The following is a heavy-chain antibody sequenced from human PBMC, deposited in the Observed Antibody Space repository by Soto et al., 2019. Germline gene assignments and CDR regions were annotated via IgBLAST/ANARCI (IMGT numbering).Heavy chain of an antibody. CDR3: ARVPAGDWVYWYFDL. V-gene: IGHV3-74*01. CDR1: GFTFSSYW. CDR2: INSDGSST. Sequence: GGSLRLSCAASGFTFSSYWMHWVRQAPGKGLVWVSRINSDGSSTSYADSVKGRFTISRDNAKNTLYLQMNSLRAEDTAVYYCARVPAGDWVYWYFDLWGRGTLVTVSS. D-gene: IGHD2-21*02. J-gene: IGHJ2*01.